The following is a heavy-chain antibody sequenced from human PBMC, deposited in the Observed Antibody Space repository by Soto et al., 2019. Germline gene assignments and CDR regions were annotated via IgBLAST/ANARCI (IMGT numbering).Heavy chain of an antibody. Sequence: GESLKISCKGSGYSFTSYWISLVRQMHGKGLEWMGRIDPSDSYTNYSPSFQGHVTISADKSISTAYLQWSSLKASDTAMYYCATGENCTNGVCYWNYYYYYGMDVWGQGTTVTVS. D-gene: IGHD2-8*01. CDR1: GYSFTSYW. CDR3: ATGENCTNGVCYWNYYYYYGMDV. V-gene: IGHV5-10-1*01. CDR2: IDPSDSYT. J-gene: IGHJ6*02.